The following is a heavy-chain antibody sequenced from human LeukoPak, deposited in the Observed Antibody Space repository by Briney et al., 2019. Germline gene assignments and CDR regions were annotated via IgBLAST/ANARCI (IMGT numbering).Heavy chain of an antibody. CDR1: GGSISSSSYY. CDR3: ARADIVVVPAAASLKNRAPYYYYGMDV. D-gene: IGHD2-2*01. CDR2: IYYSGST. V-gene: IGHV4-39*01. Sequence: SETLSLTCTVSGGSISSSSYYWGWIRQPPGKGLEWIGSIYYSGSTYYNPSLKSRVTISVDTSKNQFSLKLGSVTAADTAVYYCARADIVVVPAAASLKNRAPYYYYGMDVWGQGTTVTVSS. J-gene: IGHJ6*02.